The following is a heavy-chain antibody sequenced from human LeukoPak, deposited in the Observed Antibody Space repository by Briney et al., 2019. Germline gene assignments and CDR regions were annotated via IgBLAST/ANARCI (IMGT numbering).Heavy chain of an antibody. CDR3: VKSSYYDSTSDRDYFDY. Sequence: GGSLRLSCAASGFTFSSYAMNWVRQAPGKGLAWVAVVSFTGGSTYYADSVKGRFTISRDNAKNTLHMQMNSLRVEDTAVYYCVKSSYYDSTSDRDYFDYWGQGTLDTVSS. CDR2: VSFTGGST. CDR1: GFTFSSYA. J-gene: IGHJ4*02. D-gene: IGHD3-16*01. V-gene: IGHV3-23*01.